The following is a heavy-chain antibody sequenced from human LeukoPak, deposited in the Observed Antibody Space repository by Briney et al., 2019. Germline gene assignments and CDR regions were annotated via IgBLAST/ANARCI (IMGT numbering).Heavy chain of an antibody. CDR1: GFTFSNYA. CDR2: ISYDGSDK. D-gene: IGHD2-2*01. V-gene: IGHV3-30-3*01. CDR3: ARAYCGSSSCRIGASDI. J-gene: IGHJ3*02. Sequence: TGGSLRLSCAASGFTFSNYALHWVRQAPGKGLEWVSVISYDGSDKYYADSVKGRFTISRDNSKDTLYLQMNSQRAEDTADYYCARAYCGSSSCRIGASDIWGQGTMVTASS.